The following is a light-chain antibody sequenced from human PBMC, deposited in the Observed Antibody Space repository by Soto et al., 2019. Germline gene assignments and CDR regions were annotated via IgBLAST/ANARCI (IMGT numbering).Light chain of an antibody. Sequence: EIVLTQSPATLSVSQGERATLSCRASGSVSNNLAWYQQKPGQAPRLLIYGASARATGIPARFSGSGSGTEFTLTISGLQSEDFAVYYCQQYNAWPLTFGGGTKVEIK. CDR3: QQYNAWPLT. V-gene: IGKV3-15*01. CDR2: GAS. J-gene: IGKJ4*01. CDR1: GSVSNN.